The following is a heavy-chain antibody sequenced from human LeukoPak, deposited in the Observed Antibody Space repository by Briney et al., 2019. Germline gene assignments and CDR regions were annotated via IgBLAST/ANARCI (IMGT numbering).Heavy chain of an antibody. CDR2: IYGSGST. CDR3: ARVDSDALDM. D-gene: IGHD2-2*03. V-gene: IGHV4-61*02. Sequence: SETLSLTCTVSGGSISSGRYCWSWIRQPAGTGLEWIGRIYGSGSTNYNPSLKSRITISVDTSKNQFSLKLRSVGAADTAFYYCARVDSDALDMWGQGTMLTVSS. CDR1: GGSISSGRYC. J-gene: IGHJ3*02.